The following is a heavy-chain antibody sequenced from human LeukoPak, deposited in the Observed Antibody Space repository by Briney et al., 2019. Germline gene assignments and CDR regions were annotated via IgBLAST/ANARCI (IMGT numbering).Heavy chain of an antibody. J-gene: IGHJ4*02. CDR3: ARALRSGYLPY. CDR2: IYYSGST. V-gene: IGHV4-39*07. CDR1: GGSISSSSYY. D-gene: IGHD6-25*01. Sequence: PSETLSLTCTVSGGSISSSSYYWGWIRQPPGKGLEWIGSIYYSGSTYYNPSLKSRVTISVDTSKNQFSLKLSSVTAADTAVYYCARALRSGYLPYWGQGTLVTVSS.